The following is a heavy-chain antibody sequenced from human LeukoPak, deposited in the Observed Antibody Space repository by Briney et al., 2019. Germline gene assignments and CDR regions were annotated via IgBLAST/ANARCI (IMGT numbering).Heavy chain of an antibody. J-gene: IGHJ4*02. CDR3: ARVPRGYDFWSGSYFDY. CDR1: GGSISSYY. D-gene: IGHD3-3*01. V-gene: IGHV4-59*12. Sequence: SETLSLTCTVSGGSISSYYWSWIRQPPGKGLEWIGYIYDSGSTYYNPSLKSRVTISVDTSKNQFSLKPSSVTAADTAVYYCARVPRGYDFWSGSYFDYWGQGTLVTVSS. CDR2: IYDSGST.